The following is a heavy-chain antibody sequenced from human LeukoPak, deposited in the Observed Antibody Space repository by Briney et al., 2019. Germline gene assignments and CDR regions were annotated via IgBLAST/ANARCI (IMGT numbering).Heavy chain of an antibody. CDR1: GFTFSSYA. CDR3: AKDKYGSGRQYPPDFHFDY. CDR2: ISYDGSNQ. J-gene: IGHJ4*02. D-gene: IGHD3-10*01. Sequence: PGRSLRLSCAASGFTFSSYAMHWVRQAPGKGLEWVAVISYDGSNQYYADSVKGRFTISRENSKNALYLQMNSLRAEDTAVYYCAKDKYGSGRQYPPDFHFDYWGQGTLVTVSS. V-gene: IGHV3-30*18.